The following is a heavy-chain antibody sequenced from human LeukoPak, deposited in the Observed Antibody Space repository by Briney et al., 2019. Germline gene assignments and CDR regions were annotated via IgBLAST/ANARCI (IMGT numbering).Heavy chain of an antibody. J-gene: IGHJ5*02. CDR2: INPNSGGT. D-gene: IGHD6-13*01. Sequence: ASVKVSCKASGGTFSSYAISWVRQAPGQGLEWMGWINPNSGGTNYAQKFQGWVTMTRDTSISTAYMELSRLRSDDTAVYYCARESQALYSSSGGWFDPWGQGTLVTVSS. CDR3: ARESQALYSSSGGWFDP. V-gene: IGHV1-2*04. CDR1: GGTFSSYA.